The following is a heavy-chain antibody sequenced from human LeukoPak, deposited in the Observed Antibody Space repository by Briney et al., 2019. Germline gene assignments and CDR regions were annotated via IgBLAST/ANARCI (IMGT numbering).Heavy chain of an antibody. Sequence: ASVKVSCKASGYTFTSYDINWVRQATGQGLEWMGRMNPNSGNTGYAQKFQGRVTMTRNTSISTAYMELSSLRSEDTAVYYCARGPNVDTAMAAYYFDYWGQGTLVTVSS. D-gene: IGHD5-18*01. CDR3: ARGPNVDTAMAAYYFDY. CDR1: GYTFTSYD. CDR2: MNPNSGNT. V-gene: IGHV1-8*01. J-gene: IGHJ4*02.